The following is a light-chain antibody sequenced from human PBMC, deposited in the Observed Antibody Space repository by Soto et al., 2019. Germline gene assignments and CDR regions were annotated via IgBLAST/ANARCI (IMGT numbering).Light chain of an antibody. V-gene: IGLV2-14*03. J-gene: IGLJ1*01. CDR3: SSYPSSTTRV. Sequence: QPVLTQPASVSGSPGQSITIYCTGTSSDDGGYNYVSWYQQHPDKGPKLMIYEVRNRPSGVSNRFSVSKSGNTATLTNSGLPAEDEADYCCSSYPSSTTRVFGTGTKVTVL. CDR1: SSDDGGYNY. CDR2: EVR.